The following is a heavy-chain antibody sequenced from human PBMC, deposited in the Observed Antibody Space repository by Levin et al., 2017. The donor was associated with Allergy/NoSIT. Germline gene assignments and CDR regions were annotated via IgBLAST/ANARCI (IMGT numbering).Heavy chain of an antibody. CDR2: IYYSGST. J-gene: IGHJ6*02. D-gene: IGHD6-13*01. CDR3: ARDRSIIAASGTHYYYGMDV. CDR1: GGSMSNY. V-gene: IGHV4-59*01. Sequence: PSETLSLTCTVSGGSMSNYWSWIRQPPVKGLEWIGYIYYSGSTNYNPSLKSRVTMSVDTSRNQFSLKLSSVTSADTAVYYCARDRSIIAASGTHYYYGMDVWGQGTTVTVSS.